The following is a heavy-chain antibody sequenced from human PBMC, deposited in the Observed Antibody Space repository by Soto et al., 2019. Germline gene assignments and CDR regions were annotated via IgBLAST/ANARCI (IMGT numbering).Heavy chain of an antibody. CDR2: ISSSGGTI. V-gene: IGHV3-48*03. Sequence: GGSLRLSCVASGFTFRNWEMNWVRQAPGKGLEWVSYISSSGGTIHYADSVRGRFTISRDNAESSVHLQMNSLRAEDTALYYCARSEAYFCGMDVWGRGTTVTVSS. CDR1: GFTFRNWE. CDR3: ARSEAYFCGMDV. J-gene: IGHJ6*02.